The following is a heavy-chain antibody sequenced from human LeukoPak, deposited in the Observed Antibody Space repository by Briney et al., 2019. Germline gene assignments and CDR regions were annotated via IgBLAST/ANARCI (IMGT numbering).Heavy chain of an antibody. CDR1: GFTFSTSA. CDR3: ATANPTPRGINFDY. CDR2: INGGDFST. Sequence: PGGSLRLSCAASGFTFSTSAMSWVRQAPGKGLQWLPSINGGDFSTFYADSVKGRFTISRDRSKNILYLQMNSLRTDDTAIYYCATANPTPRGINFDYWGQGTLVTVSS. V-gene: IGHV3-23*01. D-gene: IGHD3-10*01. J-gene: IGHJ4*02.